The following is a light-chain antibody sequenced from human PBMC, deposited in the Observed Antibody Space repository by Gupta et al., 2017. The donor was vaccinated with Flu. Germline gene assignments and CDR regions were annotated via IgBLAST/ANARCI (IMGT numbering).Light chain of an antibody. CDR3: QQYDNIGLT. Sequence: IQMTQSPSTLSASVGDRVTITCQASQDINKNLNWYQQKLGKAPKLLIYDASNLETGVPSRFTGSGSGTDFVLTINNLQPEDIATYYCQQYDNIGLTFGPGTKLDIK. J-gene: IGKJ3*01. CDR2: DAS. CDR1: QDINKN. V-gene: IGKV1-33*01.